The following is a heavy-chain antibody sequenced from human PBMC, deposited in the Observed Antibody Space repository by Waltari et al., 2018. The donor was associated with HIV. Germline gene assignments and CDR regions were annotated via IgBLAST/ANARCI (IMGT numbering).Heavy chain of an antibody. CDR3: ARIAVAGSYFDY. CDR2: IDWDDDK. D-gene: IGHD6-19*01. V-gene: IGHV2-70*04. CDR1: GFSLSTSGMR. J-gene: IGHJ4*02. Sequence: QVTLKESGPALVKPTQTLTLTCTFSGFSLSTSGMRVSWIRQPPGKALEWLARIDWDDDKFYSTSLKTRLTISKDTSKNQVVLTMTNMDTVDTATYYCARIAVAGSYFDYWGQGTLVTVSS.